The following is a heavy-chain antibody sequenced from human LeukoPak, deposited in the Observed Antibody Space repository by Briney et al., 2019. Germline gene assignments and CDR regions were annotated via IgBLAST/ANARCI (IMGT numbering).Heavy chain of an antibody. Sequence: PSETLSLTCAVYGGSFSGYYWSWIRQPPRKGLEWIGEINHSGSTNYNPSLKSRVTISVDTSKNQFSLKLSSVTAADTAVYYCARYGYSNYSWYFDYWGQGTLVTVSS. CDR2: INHSGST. D-gene: IGHD4-11*01. V-gene: IGHV4-34*01. CDR3: ARYGYSNYSWYFDY. CDR1: GGSFSGYY. J-gene: IGHJ4*02.